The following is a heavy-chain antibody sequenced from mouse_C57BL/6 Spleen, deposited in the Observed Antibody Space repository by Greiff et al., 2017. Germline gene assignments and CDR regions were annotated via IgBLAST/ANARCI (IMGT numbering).Heavy chain of an antibody. CDR2: INYDGSST. J-gene: IGHJ4*01. CDR1: GFTFSDYY. V-gene: IGHV5-16*01. CDR3: ARSDDYAMDY. Sequence: EVMLVESEGGLVQPGSSMKLSCTASGFTFSDYYMAWVRQVPEKGLEWVANINYDGSSTYYLDSLKSRFIISRDNAKNILYLQMSSLKSEDTATYYCARSDDYAMDYWGQGTSVTVSS.